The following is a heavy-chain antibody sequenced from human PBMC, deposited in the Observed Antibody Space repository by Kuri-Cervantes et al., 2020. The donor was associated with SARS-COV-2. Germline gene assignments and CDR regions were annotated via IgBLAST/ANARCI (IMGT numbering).Heavy chain of an antibody. D-gene: IGHD1-14*01. Sequence: SVKVSCKTSGGTFSSYAISWVRQAPGQGLEWMGGIIPIFGTANYAQKFQGRVTITADKSTSTAYMELSSLRSEDTAVYYCARDLQRGTFDIWGQGTMVTVSS. V-gene: IGHV1-69*06. J-gene: IGHJ3*02. CDR3: ARDLQRGTFDI. CDR2: IIPIFGTA. CDR1: GGTFSSYA.